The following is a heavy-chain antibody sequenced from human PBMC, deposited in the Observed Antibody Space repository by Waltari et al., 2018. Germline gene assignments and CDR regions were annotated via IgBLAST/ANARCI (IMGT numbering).Heavy chain of an antibody. CDR1: GYPFTDYY. CDR3: ATTRYCSGGSCYSVIHAFDI. J-gene: IGHJ3*02. V-gene: IGHV1-69-2*01. Sequence: EVQLVQSGAEVKKPGATVKIYCKASGYPFTDYYMPWVQQAPGQGLEWMGRVDPEDGETIYAEKFQGRVTITADTSTDTAYMELSSLRSEDTAVYYCATTRYCSGGSCYSVIHAFDIWGQGTMVTVSS. D-gene: IGHD2-15*01. CDR2: VDPEDGET.